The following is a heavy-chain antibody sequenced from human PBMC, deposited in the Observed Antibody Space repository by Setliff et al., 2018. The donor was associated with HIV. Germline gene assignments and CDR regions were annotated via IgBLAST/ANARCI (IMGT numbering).Heavy chain of an antibody. CDR1: GGSFSNFF. CDR3: ARRGRFMGWFDP. V-gene: IGHV4-4*09. CDR2: TNSSGTT. D-gene: IGHD3-3*01. Sequence: SETLSLTCTVSGGSFSNFFWNWIRQPPGKGLEWIGYTNSSGTTNYNPSLKSRVNISIDPSKNHFTLRLSSVTVADTAVYYCARRGRFMGWFDPWGQGSLVTSPQ. J-gene: IGHJ5*02.